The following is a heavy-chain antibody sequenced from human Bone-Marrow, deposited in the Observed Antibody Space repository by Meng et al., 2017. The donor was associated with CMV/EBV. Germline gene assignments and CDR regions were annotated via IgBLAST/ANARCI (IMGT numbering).Heavy chain of an antibody. J-gene: IGHJ6*02. D-gene: IGHD2-15*01. CDR1: GGSFSGYY. CDR3: ARTPNYYYYYGMDV. Sequence: SETLSLTCAVYGGSFSGYYWSWIRQPPGKGLEWIGEINHSGSTNYNPSLKSRVTISVDTSKHQFSLKLSSVTAADTAVYYCARTPNYYYYYGMDVWGQGTTVTVSS. CDR2: INHSGST. V-gene: IGHV4-34*01.